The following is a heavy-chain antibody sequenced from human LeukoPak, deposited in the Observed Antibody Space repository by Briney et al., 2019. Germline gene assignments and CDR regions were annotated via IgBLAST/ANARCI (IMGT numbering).Heavy chain of an antibody. CDR2: IDATGSDK. V-gene: IGHV3-23*01. D-gene: IGHD1-14*01. CDR3: ADYRKPQGLDY. Sequence: GGSLRLSCAASGFTFSSYAMAWVRQAPGQGLEWVSAIDATGSDKYHTDSVKGRFTISRDNSKNTVYLQMNSLRVEDTAVYYCADYRKPQGLDYWGQGTLVTVSS. CDR1: GFTFSSYA. J-gene: IGHJ4*02.